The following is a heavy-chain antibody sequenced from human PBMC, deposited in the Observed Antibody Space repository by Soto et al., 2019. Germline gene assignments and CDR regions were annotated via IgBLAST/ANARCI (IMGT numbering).Heavy chain of an antibody. D-gene: IGHD6-19*01. CDR1: GFTFSSYS. V-gene: IGHV3-23*01. Sequence: PGGSLRLSCAASGFTFSSYSMNWVRQAPGKGLEWVSAISGSSSSIYYADSVKGRFTISRDNSKNTLYLQMNSLRAEDTAVYYCAKDSSGWDEYFDYWGQGTLVTVSS. CDR3: AKDSSGWDEYFDY. J-gene: IGHJ4*02. CDR2: ISGSSSSI.